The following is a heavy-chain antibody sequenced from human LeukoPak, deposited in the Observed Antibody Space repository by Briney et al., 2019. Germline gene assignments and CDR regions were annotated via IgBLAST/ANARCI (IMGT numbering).Heavy chain of an antibody. D-gene: IGHD2-15*01. J-gene: IGHJ4*02. CDR2: ISAYNGNT. CDR1: GYTFTSYG. Sequence: ASVKVSCKASGYTFTSYGISWVRQAPGQGLEWMGWISAYNGNTNYAQKLQGRVTMTTDTSTSTAYMELRSLRSDDTAVYYCARERYCSGGSCYPRAFDYWGQGTLVTVSS. CDR3: ARERYCSGGSCYPRAFDY. V-gene: IGHV1-18*01.